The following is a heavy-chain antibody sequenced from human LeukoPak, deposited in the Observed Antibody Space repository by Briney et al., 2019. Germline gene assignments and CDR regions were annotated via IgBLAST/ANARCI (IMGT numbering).Heavy chain of an antibody. Sequence: GASVKVSCKASGYTFTGYYMHWVRQAPGQGLEWMGWINPNSGGTNYAQKFQGWVTMTRDTSISTAYMELSRLRSDDTAVYYCAREYCSSTSCYAVAFDIWGQGTVVTVSS. J-gene: IGHJ3*02. D-gene: IGHD2-2*01. V-gene: IGHV1-2*04. CDR2: INPNSGGT. CDR3: AREYCSSTSCYAVAFDI. CDR1: GYTFTGYY.